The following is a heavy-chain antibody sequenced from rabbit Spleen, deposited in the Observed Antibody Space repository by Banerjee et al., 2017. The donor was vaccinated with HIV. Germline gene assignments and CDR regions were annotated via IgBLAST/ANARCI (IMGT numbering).Heavy chain of an antibody. J-gene: IGHJ4*01. V-gene: IGHV1S40*01. CDR2: IYTGGSGGI. Sequence: QSLEESGGDLVKPGASLTLTCTASGFDLSDYYYMYWVRQAPGKGLEWIGCIYTGGSGGIYYASWAKGRFTISRTSSTTVTLQMTSLTAADTATYFCARDLAGVIGWNFNLWGQGTLVTVS. CDR1: GFDLSDYYY. D-gene: IGHD4-1*01. CDR3: ARDLAGVIGWNFNL.